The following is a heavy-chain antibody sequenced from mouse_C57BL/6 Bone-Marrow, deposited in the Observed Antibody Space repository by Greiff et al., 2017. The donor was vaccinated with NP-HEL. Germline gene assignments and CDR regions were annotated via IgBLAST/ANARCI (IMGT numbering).Heavy chain of an antibody. Sequence: EVQLVESGPGLVKPSQSLSLTCSVTGYSITSGYYWNWIRQFPGNKLEWMGYISYDGSNNYNPSLKNRISITRDTSKNQFFLKLNSVTTEDTATYYCAREGYPWFAYWGQGTLVTVSA. D-gene: IGHD2-2*01. J-gene: IGHJ3*01. V-gene: IGHV3-6*01. CDR3: AREGYPWFAY. CDR2: ISYDGSN. CDR1: GYSITSGYY.